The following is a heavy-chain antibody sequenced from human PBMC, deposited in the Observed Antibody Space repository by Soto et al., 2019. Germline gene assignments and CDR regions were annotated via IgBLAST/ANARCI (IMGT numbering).Heavy chain of an antibody. J-gene: IGHJ4*02. CDR3: ARSSRSSGLFDY. Sequence: QVQLVQSGAEVKKPGASVKVSCKASGYTFTTYGISWVRQAPGQGLEWMGWISTYNGNTKYPQKLQGRVTMTTDTSTSTAYMELGSLNSDDTAVYYWARSSRSSGLFDYWGQGTLVTVSS. CDR2: ISTYNGNT. CDR1: GYTFTTYG. D-gene: IGHD6-19*01. V-gene: IGHV1-18*01.